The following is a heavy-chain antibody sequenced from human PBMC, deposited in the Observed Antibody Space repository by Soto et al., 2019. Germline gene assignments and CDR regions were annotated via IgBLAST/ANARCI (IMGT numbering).Heavy chain of an antibody. CDR3: ARRRGSYAYYFDY. J-gene: IGHJ4*02. V-gene: IGHV4-4*02. Sequence: SDTLSLTCTVSGASLTSENWWSWVRQPPGKGLEWIREIYHTESTNYNPSLKSRVTISVDKSKNQFSLKLSSVTAEDTAVYYCARRRGSYAYYFDYWGQGTLVTVSS. CDR2: IYHTEST. CDR1: GASLTSENW. D-gene: IGHD1-26*01.